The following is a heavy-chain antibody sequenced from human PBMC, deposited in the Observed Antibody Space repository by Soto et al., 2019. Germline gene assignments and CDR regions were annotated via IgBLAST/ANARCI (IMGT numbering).Heavy chain of an antibody. CDR3: TTEGPSIVVVVAAPMGDAFDI. D-gene: IGHD2-15*01. CDR1: GFTFSNAW. Sequence: PGGSLRLSCAASGFTFSNAWMNWVRQAPGKGLEWVGRIKSKTDGGTTDYAAPVKGRFTISRDDSKNTLYLQMNSLKTEDTAVYYCTTEGPSIVVVVAAPMGDAFDIWGQGTMVTVSS. J-gene: IGHJ3*02. V-gene: IGHV3-15*07. CDR2: IKSKTDGGTT.